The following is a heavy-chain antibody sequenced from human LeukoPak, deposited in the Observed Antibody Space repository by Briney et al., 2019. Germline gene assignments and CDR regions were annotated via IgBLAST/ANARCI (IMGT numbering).Heavy chain of an antibody. J-gene: IGHJ4*02. CDR3: AKDLEGARGYSYGYALFGY. CDR1: GFTFSSYA. D-gene: IGHD5-18*01. CDR2: ISGSGGST. V-gene: IGHV3-23*01. Sequence: GGSLRLSCAASGFTFSSYAMSWVRQAPGKGLEWVSAISGSGGSTYYADSVKGRFTISRDNSKNTLYLQMNSLRAEDTAVYYCAKDLEGARGYSYGYALFGYWGQGTLVTVSS.